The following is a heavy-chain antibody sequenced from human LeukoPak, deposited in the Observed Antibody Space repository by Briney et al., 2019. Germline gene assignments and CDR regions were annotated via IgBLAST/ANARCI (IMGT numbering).Heavy chain of an antibody. Sequence: GGSLRLSCAASAFTFSSYGMSWVRQAPGKGLEWVSAISGSGGSTYYADSVKGRFTISRDNSKNTLYLQMNSLRAEDTAVYYCAKTPLYDYYMDVWGKGTTVTISS. CDR1: AFTFSSYG. CDR3: AKTPLYDYYMDV. CDR2: ISGSGGST. J-gene: IGHJ6*03. V-gene: IGHV3-23*01.